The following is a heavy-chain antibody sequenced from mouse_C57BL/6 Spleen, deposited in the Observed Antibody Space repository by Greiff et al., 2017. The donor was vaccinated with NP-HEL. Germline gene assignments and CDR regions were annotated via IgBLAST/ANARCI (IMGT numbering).Heavy chain of an antibody. Sequence: EVQLQQSGTVLARPGASVKMSCKTSGYTFTSYWMHWVKQRPGQGLEWIGAIYPGNSDTSYNQKFKGKAKLTAVTSASTAYMELSSLTNEDSAVYYCTRFLQKRDDYDWFAYWGQGTLVTVSA. CDR3: TRFLQKRDDYDWFAY. J-gene: IGHJ3*01. CDR2: IYPGNSDT. D-gene: IGHD2-4*01. CDR1: GYTFTSYW. V-gene: IGHV1-5*01.